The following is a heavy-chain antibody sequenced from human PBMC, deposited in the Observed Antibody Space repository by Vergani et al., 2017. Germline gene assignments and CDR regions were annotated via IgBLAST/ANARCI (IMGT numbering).Heavy chain of an antibody. Sequence: QVRLQESGPGLVKPSETLSLTCSVSGGSMSGYYWGWIRQSPGKGLEWIGSIYYSENKFYNPSLESRVTLSIDTTKNQFSLKLKSVTAADTAVYYCARCFRDEGMVYGGTVENWFDPWGQGTLVTVSS. CDR1: GGSMSGYY. CDR3: ARCFRDEGMVYGGTVENWFDP. J-gene: IGHJ5*02. D-gene: IGHD2-8*01. V-gene: IGHV4-39*01. CDR2: IYYSENK.